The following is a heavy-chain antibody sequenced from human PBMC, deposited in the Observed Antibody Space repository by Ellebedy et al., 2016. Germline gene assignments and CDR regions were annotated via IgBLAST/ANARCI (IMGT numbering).Heavy chain of an antibody. Sequence: SETLSLTCTVSGDSISSDYWNWIRQPPGKGLEWVGYMYYSVNTNYNPSLKSRVTISADTSKNQISLKLTSVTAADTAVYYCGRSEFGYGAFDPWGHGTLVTVSS. V-gene: IGHV4-59*08. CDR2: MYYSVNT. J-gene: IGHJ5*02. CDR3: GRSEFGYGAFDP. CDR1: GDSISSDY. D-gene: IGHD5-18*01.